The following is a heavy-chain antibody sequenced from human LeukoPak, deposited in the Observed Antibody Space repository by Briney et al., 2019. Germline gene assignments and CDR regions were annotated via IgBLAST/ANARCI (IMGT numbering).Heavy chain of an antibody. V-gene: IGHV3-74*01. J-gene: IGHJ4*02. CDR3: ATGYSSDWGGGNVY. D-gene: IGHD6-19*01. CDR2: VNGDESST. Sequence: QPGGSLRLSCVASGFTFSNYWMHWVRHAPGKGLVWVSRVNGDESSTDYADSVKGRFTISRDNAKNTLYLQMNSLRAEDTAVYYCATGYSSDWGGGNVYWGQGTLVTVSS. CDR1: GFTFSNYW.